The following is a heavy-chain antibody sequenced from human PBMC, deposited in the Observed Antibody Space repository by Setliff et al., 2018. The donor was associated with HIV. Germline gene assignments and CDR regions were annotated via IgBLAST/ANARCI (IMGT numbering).Heavy chain of an antibody. D-gene: IGHD1-20*01. CDR1: GGSISSGDYY. CDR2: IYHSGST. J-gene: IGHJ4*02. Sequence: SETLSLTCTVSGGSISSGDYYWTWVRQPPGKGLEWIGTIYHSGSTYYNPSLKSRVTISVDTSKNQFSLRLSSVTAADTAVYYCARRGYDWNELFGYYLDFWGQGILVTVSS. V-gene: IGHV4-39*01. CDR3: ARRGYDWNELFGYYLDF.